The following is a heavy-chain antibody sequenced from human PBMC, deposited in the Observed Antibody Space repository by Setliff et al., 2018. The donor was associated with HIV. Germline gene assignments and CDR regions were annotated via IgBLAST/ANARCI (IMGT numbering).Heavy chain of an antibody. CDR3: SRHLGYCSTTNSC. CDR1: GFTFNKAW. J-gene: IGHJ4*02. Sequence: GGSLRLSCAASGFTFNKAWMNWVRQAPGKALEWVGRVKSDRDGGTVDYAAPVKGRFTISRDDSKNTLYLQMNSLRGEDTAVYYCSRHLGYCSTTNSCWGQGTPVTVSS. D-gene: IGHD2-2*03. CDR2: VKSDRDGGTV. V-gene: IGHV3-15*07.